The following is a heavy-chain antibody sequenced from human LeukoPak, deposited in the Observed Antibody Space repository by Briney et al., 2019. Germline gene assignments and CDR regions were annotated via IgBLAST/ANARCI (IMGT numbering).Heavy chain of an antibody. J-gene: IGHJ2*01. CDR2: IYNSGTT. Sequence: SETLSLTCTVSGGSFSSYYWTWIRQPAGKGLEWVGRIYNSGTTNYSPSLESRVTMSLDTSKNRFSLSLSSVTAADTAVYYCARDRLGATGHWRIDVWGRGTLVTVSS. V-gene: IGHV4-4*07. CDR3: ARDRLGATGHWRIDV. D-gene: IGHD1-26*01. CDR1: GGSFSSYY.